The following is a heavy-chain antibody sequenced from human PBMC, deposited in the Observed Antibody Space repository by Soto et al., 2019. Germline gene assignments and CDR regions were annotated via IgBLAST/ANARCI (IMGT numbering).Heavy chain of an antibody. CDR1: GFAFSSSA. CDR2: ITVAGGGI. CDR3: AKWPPSPKMGVTSH. V-gene: IGHV3-23*01. D-gene: IGHD1-26*01. J-gene: IGHJ4*02. Sequence: EVQLLESGGGLAQPGGSLRLSCAASGFAFSSSAMAWIRQTPGKGLQWVSAITVAGGGIYYADSVKGRFTISRDNCKKTLYLQMNSLSAEDTAQYFCAKWPPSPKMGVTSHWGQGTLVTVSS.